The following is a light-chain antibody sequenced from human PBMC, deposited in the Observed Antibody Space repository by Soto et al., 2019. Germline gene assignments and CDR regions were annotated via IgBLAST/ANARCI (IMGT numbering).Light chain of an antibody. J-gene: IGKJ4*01. V-gene: IGKV3D-20*02. CDR2: GAS. CDR1: QSVSSNY. Sequence: EIVLTQSPGTLSLSPGERATLSCRASQSVSSNYLAWYQQKSGQAPRLLIYGASSRATGIPDRFSGSGSGTDFTLTISSLEPEDFAVYYCQQRSSWPLLTFGGGTKVEI. CDR3: QQRSSWPLLT.